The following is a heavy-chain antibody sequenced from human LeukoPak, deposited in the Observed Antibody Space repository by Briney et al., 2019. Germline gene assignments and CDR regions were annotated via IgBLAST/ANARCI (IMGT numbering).Heavy chain of an antibody. J-gene: IGHJ4*02. Sequence: PSETLSLTCTVSGGSISSSSYYWGWIRQPPGKGLEWIGYIYYSGSTNYNPSLKSRVTISVDTSKNQFSLKLSSVTAADTAVYYCARVVSGYRTIDYWGQGTLVTVSS. CDR2: IYYSGST. CDR3: ARVVSGYRTIDY. D-gene: IGHD3-3*01. CDR1: GGSISSSSYY. V-gene: IGHV4-61*05.